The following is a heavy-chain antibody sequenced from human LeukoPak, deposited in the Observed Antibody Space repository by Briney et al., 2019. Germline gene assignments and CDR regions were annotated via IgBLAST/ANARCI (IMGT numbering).Heavy chain of an antibody. D-gene: IGHD3-16*01. J-gene: IGHJ5*02. Sequence: ASVKVSCKASGYTFTTYYIGWVRQAPGQGPEWMGWISVYNGNTNYAQRLQGRATMTTDTSTSTAYMELRSLRSDDTAVYYCARVRNYVASLDPWGQGTLVTVSS. CDR1: GYTFTTYY. V-gene: IGHV1-18*01. CDR2: ISVYNGNT. CDR3: ARVRNYVASLDP.